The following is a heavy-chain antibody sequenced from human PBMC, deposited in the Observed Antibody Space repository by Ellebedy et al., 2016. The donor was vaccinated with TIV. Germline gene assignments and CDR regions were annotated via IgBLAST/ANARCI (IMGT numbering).Heavy chain of an antibody. CDR2: MSGGTITT. CDR1: GFSFSSYS. CDR3: ARDMAWGNERVIDAFDI. D-gene: IGHD7-27*01. J-gene: IGHJ3*02. Sequence: GGSLRLSCAASGFSFSSYSMNWVRQAPGKGLEWVSYMSGGTITTYYADSVRGRFTISRDNAKNSLYLQMNSLRAEDTAVYYCARDMAWGNERVIDAFDIWGQGTMVTVSS. V-gene: IGHV3-48*04.